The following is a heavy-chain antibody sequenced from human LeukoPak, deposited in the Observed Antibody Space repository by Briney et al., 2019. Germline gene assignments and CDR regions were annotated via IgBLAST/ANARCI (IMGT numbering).Heavy chain of an antibody. Sequence: ASVKVSCKASGYTFTGYYMHWVRQAPGQGLEWMGWINPNSGGTNYAQKFQGRVTMTRDTSISTAYMELSRLRSEDTAVFYCARGPTGDYYYYYMDVWGKGTTVTVSS. CDR2: INPNSGGT. J-gene: IGHJ6*03. V-gene: IGHV1-2*02. CDR1: GYTFTGYY. CDR3: ARGPTGDYYYYYMDV. D-gene: IGHD4-17*01.